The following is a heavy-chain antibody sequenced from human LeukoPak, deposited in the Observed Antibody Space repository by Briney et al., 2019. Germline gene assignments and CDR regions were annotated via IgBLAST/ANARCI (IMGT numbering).Heavy chain of an antibody. V-gene: IGHV3-23*01. CDR3: ARGGRGSAAVVAPRSFDI. CDR2: ISGSGSST. CDR1: GFTFSSYA. D-gene: IGHD3-22*01. J-gene: IGHJ3*02. Sequence: GGSLRLSCAASGFTFSSYAMSWVRQAPGKGLEWVSGISGSGSSTYYADSVKGRFTISRDSSKSTLYLQMNSLRAEDTALYYCARGGRGSAAVVAPRSFDIWGQGTMVTVSS.